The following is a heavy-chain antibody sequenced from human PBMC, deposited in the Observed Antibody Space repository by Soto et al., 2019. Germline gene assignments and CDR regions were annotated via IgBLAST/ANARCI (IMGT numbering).Heavy chain of an antibody. CDR2: ISGSGGST. V-gene: IGHV3-23*01. CDR1: GFTFSSYA. Sequence: EVQLLESGGGLVQPGGSLRLSCAASGFTFSSYAMSWVRQAPGKGLEWVSVISGSGGSTYYADSVKGRFTISRDNSKNTMYLQMNSLRAEDTAVYYCAKVDVDIVATIHDAFDIWGQGTMVTVSS. J-gene: IGHJ3*02. CDR3: AKVDVDIVATIHDAFDI. D-gene: IGHD5-12*01.